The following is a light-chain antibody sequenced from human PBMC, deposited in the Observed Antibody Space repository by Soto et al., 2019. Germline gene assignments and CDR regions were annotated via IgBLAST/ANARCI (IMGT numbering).Light chain of an antibody. CDR1: QSVSSS. V-gene: IGKV3-20*01. CDR2: GAS. CDR3: QQYGSSSWT. Sequence: EIVLTQSPGTLSLSPGERATLSCRASQSVSSSLAWYQQKPGQAPRLLIYGASSGATGIPDRFSGSGSGTDFTLTISRLEPEDFAVYYCQQYGSSSWTFGQGTKVEIK. J-gene: IGKJ1*01.